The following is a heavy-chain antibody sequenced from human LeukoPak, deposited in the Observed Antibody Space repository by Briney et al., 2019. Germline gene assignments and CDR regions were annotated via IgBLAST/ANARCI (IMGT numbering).Heavy chain of an antibody. Sequence: GGSLRLSCAASGFTFSNYAMHWVRQAPGKGLEWVAVISHDGGNKYYADSVKGRFTISRDNSKNTLYLQMNSLRAEDTAVYYCASAILRIAVADRFDYWGQGTLVTVSS. D-gene: IGHD6-19*01. CDR1: GFTFSNYA. J-gene: IGHJ4*02. CDR3: ASAILRIAVADRFDY. V-gene: IGHV3-30-3*01. CDR2: ISHDGGNK.